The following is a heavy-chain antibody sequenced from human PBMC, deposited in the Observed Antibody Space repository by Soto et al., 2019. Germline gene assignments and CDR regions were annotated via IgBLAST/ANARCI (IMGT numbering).Heavy chain of an antibody. J-gene: IGHJ5*02. V-gene: IGHV1-69*13. Sequence: AASVKVSCKASGGTFSSYAISWVRQAPGQGLEWMGGIIPIFGTANYAQKFQGRVTITADESTSTAYMELSSLRSEDTAVYYCASVVVAGTNWFYPWGQVTLVTVSS. CDR3: ASVVVAGTNWFYP. CDR1: GGTFSSYA. D-gene: IGHD2-15*01. CDR2: IIPIFGTA.